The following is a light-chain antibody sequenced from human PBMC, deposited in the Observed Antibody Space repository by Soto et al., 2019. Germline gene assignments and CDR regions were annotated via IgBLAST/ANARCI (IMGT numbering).Light chain of an antibody. V-gene: IGKV1-33*01. CDR1: QDINKN. CDR3: QQYDSLPLT. Sequence: DIQMIQSPSSLYASVGDRVTITCQASQDINKNLIWYQQKPGKAPKLLIYDASDLETGVPSRFSGSGSGTGFTFTISSLQPEDFATYYCQQYDSLPLTFGQGTRLEI. CDR2: DAS. J-gene: IGKJ5*01.